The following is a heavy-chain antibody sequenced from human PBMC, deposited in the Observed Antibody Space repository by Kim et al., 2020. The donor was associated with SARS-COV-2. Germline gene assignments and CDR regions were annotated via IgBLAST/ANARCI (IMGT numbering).Heavy chain of an antibody. V-gene: IGHV1-46*01. CDR2: INPSGGST. Sequence: ASVKVSCKASGYTFTSYYMHWVRQAPGQGLEWMGIINPSGGSTSYAQKFQGRVTMTRDTSTSTVYMELSSLRSEDTAVYYCARDSNPPRYYYYGMDVWGQGTTVTVSS. J-gene: IGHJ6*02. CDR3: ARDSNPPRYYYYGMDV. CDR1: GYTFTSYY.